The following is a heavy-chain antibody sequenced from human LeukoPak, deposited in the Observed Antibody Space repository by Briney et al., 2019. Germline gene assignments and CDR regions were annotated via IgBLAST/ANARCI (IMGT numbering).Heavy chain of an antibody. CDR1: GGSISSSSYY. CDR2: IYYSGST. J-gene: IGHJ3*01. V-gene: IGHV4-39*07. D-gene: IGHD3-22*01. CDR3: ASLTTAEAFDV. Sequence: SETLSLTCTVSGGSISSSSYYWGWIRQPPGKGLEWIGSIYYSGSTYYNPSLKSRVTISVDTSKNQFSLKLSSVTAADTAVYYCASLTTAEAFDVWGQGTMVTVSS.